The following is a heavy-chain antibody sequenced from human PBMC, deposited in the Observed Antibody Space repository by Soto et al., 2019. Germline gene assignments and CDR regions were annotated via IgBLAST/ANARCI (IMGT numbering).Heavy chain of an antibody. V-gene: IGHV4-39*01. J-gene: IGHJ3*02. Sequence: SETLSLTCTVSGGSISSSSYYWGWIRQPPGKGLEWIGSIYYSGSTYYNPSLKSRVTISVDTSKNQFSLKLSSVTAADTAVYYCAKPTVTTFSYLDAFDIWGQGTMVTVSS. D-gene: IGHD4-4*01. CDR2: IYYSGST. CDR1: GGSISSSSYY. CDR3: AKPTVTTFSYLDAFDI.